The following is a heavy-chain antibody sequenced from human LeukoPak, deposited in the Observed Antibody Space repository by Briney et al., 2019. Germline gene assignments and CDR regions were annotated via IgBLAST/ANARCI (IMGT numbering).Heavy chain of an antibody. J-gene: IGHJ4*02. CDR2: IHHSGTT. CDR3: LSAYGDHIYGDH. D-gene: IGHD4-17*01. CDR1: GGSISSDIW. Sequence: SETLSLTCAVSGGSISSDIWWSWVRQPPGKGLEWIGEIHHSGTTAFKPSLKSRVIMSVDTSTNHFSLKLSSVTAADTAVYYCLSAYGDHIYGDHWGQGTPVIVSS. V-gene: IGHV4-4*02.